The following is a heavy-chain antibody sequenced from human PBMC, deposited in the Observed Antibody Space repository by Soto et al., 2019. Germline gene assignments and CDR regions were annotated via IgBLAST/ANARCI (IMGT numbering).Heavy chain of an antibody. J-gene: IGHJ6*03. Sequence: EVQLVESGGGLVQPGGSLRLSCAASGFTFSSYWMHWVRQAPGKGLVWVSRINSDGSSTSYADSVKGRFTISRDNAKNTLYLRMNSLRDGDTAVYYCARGWRGYCSGGSCYNQYYYYMDVWGKGTTVTVSS. D-gene: IGHD2-15*01. CDR2: INSDGSST. V-gene: IGHV3-74*01. CDR3: ARGWRGYCSGGSCYNQYYYYMDV. CDR1: GFTFSSYW.